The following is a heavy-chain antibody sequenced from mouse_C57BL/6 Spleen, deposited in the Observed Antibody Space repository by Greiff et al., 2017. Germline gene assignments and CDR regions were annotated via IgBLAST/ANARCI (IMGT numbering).Heavy chain of an antibody. D-gene: IGHD1-1*01. V-gene: IGHV5-15*01. CDR1: GFTFSDYG. CDR3: AIQFYGSSYGYFDV. J-gene: IGHJ1*03. CDR2: ISNLAYSI. Sequence: EVQVVESGGGLVQPGGSLKLSCAASGFTFSDYGMAWVRQAPRKGPEWVAFISNLAYSIYYADTVTGRFTISREHAKNTLYLEMSSLRSEDTAMYYWAIQFYGSSYGYFDVWGTGTTVTVSS.